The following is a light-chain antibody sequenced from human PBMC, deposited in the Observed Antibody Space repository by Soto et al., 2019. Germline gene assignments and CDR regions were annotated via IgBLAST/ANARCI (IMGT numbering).Light chain of an antibody. V-gene: IGKV1-9*01. CDR3: QQLHTNPPFT. CDR1: HGINSH. Sequence: IQLTQSPSSLSASVGDRVTITGRASHGINSHLAWYQQKPGKAPKLLVYAASTLHSGVPSRFSGSGSGTEFTLTISSLQPEDFATYYCQQLHTNPPFTFGPGTKVDIK. CDR2: AAS. J-gene: IGKJ3*01.